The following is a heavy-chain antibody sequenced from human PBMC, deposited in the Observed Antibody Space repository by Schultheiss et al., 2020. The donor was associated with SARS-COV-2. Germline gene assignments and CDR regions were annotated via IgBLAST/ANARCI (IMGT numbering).Heavy chain of an antibody. D-gene: IGHD3-22*01. CDR2: ISGSGGST. CDR1: GFTFSSYA. Sequence: GESLKISCAASGFTFSSYAMSWVRQAPGKGLEWVSAISGSGGSTYYADSVKGRFTISRDNSKNTLYLQMNSLRAEDTAVYYCAGDSSGYYYEYFQHWGQGTLVTVSS. V-gene: IGHV3-23*01. J-gene: IGHJ1*01. CDR3: AGDSSGYYYEYFQH.